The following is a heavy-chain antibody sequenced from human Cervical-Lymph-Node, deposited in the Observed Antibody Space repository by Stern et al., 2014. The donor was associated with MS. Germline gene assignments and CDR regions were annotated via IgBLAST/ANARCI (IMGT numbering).Heavy chain of an antibody. CDR3: ATANYYDSIGYYT. CDR1: GFTFSTYA. D-gene: IGHD3-22*01. CDR2: ISYDGSNK. V-gene: IGHV3-30*04. Sequence: VQLVESWGGVVQPGRSLRLSCAASGFTFSTYAMHWVRQAPGKGLAWVAVISYDGSNKYFAESVKGRFTISRDNSKNTLYLQMNSLRADDTAIYYCATANYYDSIGYYTWGQGTLVTVSS. J-gene: IGHJ5*02.